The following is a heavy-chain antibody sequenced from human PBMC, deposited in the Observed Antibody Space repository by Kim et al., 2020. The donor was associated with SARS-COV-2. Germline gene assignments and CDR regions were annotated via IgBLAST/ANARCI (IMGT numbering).Heavy chain of an antibody. D-gene: IGHD5-18*01. Sequence: NYNPTPKSRVTISVDTSKNQFSLKRSSVTAADTAVYYCARGHSYGPFDYWGQGTLVTVSS. V-gene: IGHV4-34*01. CDR3: ARGHSYGPFDY. J-gene: IGHJ4*02.